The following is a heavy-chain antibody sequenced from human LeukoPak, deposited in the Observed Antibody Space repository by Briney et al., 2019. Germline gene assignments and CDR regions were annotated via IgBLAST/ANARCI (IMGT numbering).Heavy chain of an antibody. CDR3: SRKNYYYYYMDV. V-gene: IGHV4-34*01. CDR1: GGSLSGYY. Sequence: PSETLSLTCAVYGGSLSGYYCRYIRQPPGGGLKWIGEINHSGSTNYNTSLNSRVTISLVTSKNQFSLKLRSVSAADTAVYYCSRKNYYYYYMDVWGKGTTVTVSS. J-gene: IGHJ6*03. CDR2: INHSGST.